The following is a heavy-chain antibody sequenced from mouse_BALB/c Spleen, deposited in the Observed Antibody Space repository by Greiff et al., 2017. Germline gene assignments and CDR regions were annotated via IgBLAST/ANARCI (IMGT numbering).Heavy chain of an antibody. CDR1: GFTFSSYA. J-gene: IGHJ2*01. D-gene: IGHD1-1*01. CDR3: ARHYYGSFDY. CDR2: ISSGGST. Sequence: EVMLVESGGGLVKPGGSLKLSCAASGFTFSSYAMSWVRQTPEKRLEWVASISSGGSTYYPDSVKGRFTISRDNARNILYLQMSSLRSEDTAMYYCARHYYGSFDYWGQGTTLTVSS. V-gene: IGHV5-6-5*01.